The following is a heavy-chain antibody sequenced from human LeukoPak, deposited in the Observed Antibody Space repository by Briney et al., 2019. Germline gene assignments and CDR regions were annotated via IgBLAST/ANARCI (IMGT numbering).Heavy chain of an antibody. V-gene: IGHV3-33*08. CDR2: IWYDGSNK. D-gene: IGHD3-10*01. J-gene: IGHJ4*02. Sequence: GGSLRLSCAASGFIFNNYGLIWVRQAPGKGLEWVAVIWYDGSNKYYADSVKGRFTISRDNSKNTLYLQMNSLRAEDTAVYYCARGYYYGSGSYYTAIDYWGQGTLVTVSS. CDR3: ARGYYYGSGSYYTAIDY. CDR1: GFIFNNYG.